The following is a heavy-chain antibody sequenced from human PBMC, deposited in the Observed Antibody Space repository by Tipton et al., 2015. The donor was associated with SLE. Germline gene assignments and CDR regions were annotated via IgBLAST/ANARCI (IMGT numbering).Heavy chain of an antibody. CDR3: ASFEVRGVTPFQNP. D-gene: IGHD3-10*01. V-gene: IGHV4-31*03. CDR2: INHSGST. CDR1: GGSISSGGYY. J-gene: IGHJ5*02. Sequence: TLSLTCTVSGGSISSGGYYWSWIRQHPGKGLEWIGEINHSGSTNYNPSLKSRVTISVDTSKNQFSLKLTSVTAADTAVYYCASFEVRGVTPFQNPWGQGTLVTVSS.